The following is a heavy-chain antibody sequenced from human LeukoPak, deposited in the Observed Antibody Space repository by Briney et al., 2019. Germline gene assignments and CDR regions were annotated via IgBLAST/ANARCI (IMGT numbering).Heavy chain of an antibody. J-gene: IGHJ3*02. CDR1: GGSISSYY. V-gene: IGHV4-59*08. Sequence: SETLSLTCIVSGGSISSYYWSWIRQPPGKGLEWVGYIYHTRSNNYSPSLKSRVTMSVDTSKNQFSLKLSSVTAADTAVYYCARARYSNSWYAVDIWGQGTMVTVSS. D-gene: IGHD6-13*01. CDR3: ARARYSNSWYAVDI. CDR2: IYHTRSN.